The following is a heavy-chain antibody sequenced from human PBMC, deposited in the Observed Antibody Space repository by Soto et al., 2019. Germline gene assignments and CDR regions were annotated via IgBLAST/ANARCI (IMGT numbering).Heavy chain of an antibody. CDR3: VEGWNDF. Sequence: EVQLVESGGDLVKPGGSLRLSCVTSGFMFSSAWMSWVRQAPGKGMEWVGRIKSQADGGARDYAAPVIGRFSISRDDSKNTLYLQMNSLRAEDTAVYYCVEGWNDFWGQGTLVTVSS. V-gene: IGHV3-15*01. D-gene: IGHD1-1*01. J-gene: IGHJ4*02. CDR1: GFMFSSAW. CDR2: IKSQADGGAR.